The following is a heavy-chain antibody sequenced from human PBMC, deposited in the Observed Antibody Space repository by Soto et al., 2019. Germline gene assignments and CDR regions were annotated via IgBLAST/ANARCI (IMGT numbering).Heavy chain of an antibody. V-gene: IGHV1-18*01. CDR3: SLCPILDLGLVSADH. CDR1: GYTFINYG. CDR2: ISGYNGNT. J-gene: IGHJ5*02. D-gene: IGHD2-2*01. Sequence: QVQLVQSGAEVKQPGASVKVSCKASGYTFINYGISWVRQAPGQGLEWMGWISGYNGNTNYAQKFQGRVTMTTDIPPCTAHTDLRSRRSEDTAVYYCSLCPILDLGLVSADHLGPGTLVPVSS.